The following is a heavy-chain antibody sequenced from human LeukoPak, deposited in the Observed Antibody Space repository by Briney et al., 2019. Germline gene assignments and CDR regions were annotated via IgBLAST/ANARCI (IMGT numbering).Heavy chain of an antibody. J-gene: IGHJ6*02. V-gene: IGHV3-20*01. CDR1: GFTFDDYG. CDR3: GGAYSGLYGRDV. Sequence: PGGSLRLSCAASGFTFDDYGMSWVRQAPGKGLEWVSGINWNGGSTGYADSVKGRFTISRDNAKNSLYLQMNSLRAEDTALYHCGGAYSGLYGRDVGAQGTTVTVSS. D-gene: IGHD6-13*01. CDR2: INWNGGST.